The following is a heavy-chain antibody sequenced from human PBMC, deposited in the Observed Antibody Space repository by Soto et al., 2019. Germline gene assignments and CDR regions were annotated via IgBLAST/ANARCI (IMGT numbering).Heavy chain of an antibody. CDR1: GFTFSDFY. CDR3: ASVAFVVVPAAIGY. CDR2: ISSSGSTI. Sequence: GGPLRLSCAASGFTFSDFYMSRILQAPGKGLEWVSYISSSGSTIYYADSVKGRFTISRDNAKNSLYLQMNSRRAEDTAVYYCASVAFVVVPAAIGYWGQGTLVTVSS. V-gene: IGHV3-11*01. D-gene: IGHD2-2*01. J-gene: IGHJ4*02.